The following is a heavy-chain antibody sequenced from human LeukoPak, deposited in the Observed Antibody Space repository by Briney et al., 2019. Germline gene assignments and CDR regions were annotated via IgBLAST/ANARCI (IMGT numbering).Heavy chain of an antibody. V-gene: IGHV4-39*07. J-gene: IGHJ4*02. CDR2: IYYSGST. Sequence: PSETLSLTCTVSGGSISSRSYYWGWIRQPPGKGLEWIGSIYYSGSTYYNPSLKSRVTISVDTSKNQFSLKLSSVTAADTAVYYCGTLAHDSNGYSDYWGQGTLVTVSS. CDR1: GGSISSRSYY. CDR3: GTLAHDSNGYSDY. D-gene: IGHD3-22*01.